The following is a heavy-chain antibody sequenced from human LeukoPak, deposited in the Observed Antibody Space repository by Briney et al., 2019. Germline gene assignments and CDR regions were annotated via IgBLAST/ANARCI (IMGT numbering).Heavy chain of an antibody. D-gene: IGHD3-10*01. CDR2: ISGSGGST. CDR1: GFTFSSYA. V-gene: IGHV3-23*01. CDR3: ANVWFGEPIDY. J-gene: IGHJ4*02. Sequence: PPGGSLRLSCAASGFTFSSYAMSWVRQAPGKGLEWVSAISGSGGSTYYADSVKGRFTISRDNSRNTLYLQMNSLRAEDTAVYYCANVWFGEPIDYWGQGTLVTVSS.